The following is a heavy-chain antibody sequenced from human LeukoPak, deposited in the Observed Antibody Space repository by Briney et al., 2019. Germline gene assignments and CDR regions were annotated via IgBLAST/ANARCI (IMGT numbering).Heavy chain of an antibody. CDR2: ISSSSTYI. V-gene: IGHV3-11*06. D-gene: IGHD4-17*01. J-gene: IGHJ6*02. Sequence: GGSLRLSCAASGFTFSDYYMSWIRQAPGKGLEWVSSISSSSTYIYYADSVKGRFTISRDNSKNSLFLQMDSLRAADTAVYYCARDRPTVTTGYYYYGMDVWGQGTTVTVSS. CDR3: ARDRPTVTTGYYYYGMDV. CDR1: GFTFSDYY.